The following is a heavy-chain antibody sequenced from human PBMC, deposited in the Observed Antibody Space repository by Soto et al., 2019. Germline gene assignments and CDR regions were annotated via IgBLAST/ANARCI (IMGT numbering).Heavy chain of an antibody. Sequence: ASVKVSCKVSGYTLTELSMHWVRQAPGKGLEWMGGFDPEDGETIYAQKFQGRVTITEDTSTGTAYMELSSLRSEETAVYYCAEEGRKPVVFFDFGGQGTWVPVSS. V-gene: IGHV1-24*01. D-gene: IGHD3-16*01. CDR2: FDPEDGET. CDR3: AEEGRKPVVFFDF. J-gene: IGHJ3*01. CDR1: GYTLTELS.